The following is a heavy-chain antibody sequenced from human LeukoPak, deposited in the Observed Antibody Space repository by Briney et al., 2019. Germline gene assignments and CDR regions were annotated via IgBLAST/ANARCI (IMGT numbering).Heavy chain of an antibody. J-gene: IGHJ4*02. CDR3: ASRYSGYDRRLDY. CDR1: GGSFSGYY. D-gene: IGHD5-12*01. CDR2: INHSGST. Sequence: KPSENLSLTCAVYGGSFSGYYWSWIRQPPGKGLEWIGEINHSGSTNYNPSLKSRVTISVDTSKNQFSLKLSSVTAADTAVYYCASRYSGYDRRLDYWGQGTLVTVSS. V-gene: IGHV4-34*01.